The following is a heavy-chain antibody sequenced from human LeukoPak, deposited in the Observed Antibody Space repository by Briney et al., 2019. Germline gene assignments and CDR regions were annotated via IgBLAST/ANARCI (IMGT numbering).Heavy chain of an antibody. V-gene: IGHV1-18*01. Sequence: ASVKVSCQASGYTFTSYGISWVRQAPGQGLEWMGWISAYNGNTNYAQKLQGRVTMTTDTSTSTAYMELRSLRSDDTAVYYCARDRSYSSTSCYHDYWGQGTLVTVSS. CDR2: ISAYNGNT. D-gene: IGHD2-2*01. CDR1: GYTFTSYG. CDR3: ARDRSYSSTSCYHDY. J-gene: IGHJ4*02.